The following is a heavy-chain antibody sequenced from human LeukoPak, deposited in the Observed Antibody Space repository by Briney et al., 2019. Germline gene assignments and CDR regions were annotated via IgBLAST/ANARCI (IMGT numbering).Heavy chain of an antibody. V-gene: IGHV4-61*02. J-gene: IGHJ4*02. CDR2: IYTSGST. CDR1: GGSISSGSYY. Sequence: SETLSLTCTVSGGSISSGSYYWNWIRQPAGKGLEWIGRIYTSGSTNYNPSLKSRVTISVDTSKNQFSLNLSSVTAADTAVYYCASEGRDGYNYDPPDYWGQGTLVTVS. CDR3: ASEGRDGYNYDPPDY. D-gene: IGHD5-24*01.